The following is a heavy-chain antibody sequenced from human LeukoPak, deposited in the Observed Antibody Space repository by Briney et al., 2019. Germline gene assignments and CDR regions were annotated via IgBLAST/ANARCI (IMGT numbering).Heavy chain of an antibody. J-gene: IGHJ5*02. CDR2: ISYDGSNT. Sequence: PGRSLRLSCAASGFTFSSYGMHWVRQAPGKGLEWVALISYDGSNTFYADSVKGRFTISRDNSKNTLSLQMDSLRAEDTAVYYCAKEAYSSSWYWFDPWGQGTLVTVSS. CDR3: AKEAYSSSWYWFDP. V-gene: IGHV3-30*18. D-gene: IGHD6-13*01. CDR1: GFTFSSYG.